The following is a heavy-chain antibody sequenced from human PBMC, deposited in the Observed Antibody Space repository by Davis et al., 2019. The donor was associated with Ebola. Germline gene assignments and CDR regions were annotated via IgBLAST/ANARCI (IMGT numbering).Heavy chain of an antibody. CDR1: GFTFDDYT. V-gene: IGHV3-43*01. Sequence: GESLKISCAASGFTFDDYTMHWVRQAPGKGLEWVSLISWDGGSTYYADSVKGRFTISRDNSKNSLYLQMNSLRTEDTALYYCAKDIGGSYGNPDYWGQGTLVTVSS. CDR3: AKDIGGSYGNPDY. CDR2: ISWDGGST. D-gene: IGHD1-26*01. J-gene: IGHJ4*02.